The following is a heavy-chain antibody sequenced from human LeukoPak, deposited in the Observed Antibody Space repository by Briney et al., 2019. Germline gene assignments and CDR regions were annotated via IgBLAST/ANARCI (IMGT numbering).Heavy chain of an antibody. CDR1: GFTYSSYS. CDR2: ISSSSSYI. CDR3: ARYIAAAGLDY. D-gene: IGHD6-13*01. V-gene: IGHV3-21*01. Sequence: GGSLRLSCAASGFTYSSYSMNWVRQAPGKGLEWVSSISSSSSYIYYADSVKGRFTISRDNAKNSLYLQMNSLRAEDTAVYYCARYIAAAGLDYWGQGTLVTVSS. J-gene: IGHJ4*02.